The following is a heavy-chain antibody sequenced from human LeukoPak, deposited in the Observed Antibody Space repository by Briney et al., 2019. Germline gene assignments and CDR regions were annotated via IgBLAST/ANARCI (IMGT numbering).Heavy chain of an antibody. D-gene: IGHD3-22*01. CDR2: IGRSSIDK. CDR3: VGGDSRDW. Sequence: GGSLRLSCTASGFTFNTYTMNWVRQAPGKGPEWISSIGRSSIDKYYADSVRGRFTISRDNAKNSLYVQMSSLRVEDTAVYYCVGGDSRDWWGQGTLVTVSS. CDR1: GFTFNTYT. V-gene: IGHV3-21*01. J-gene: IGHJ4*02.